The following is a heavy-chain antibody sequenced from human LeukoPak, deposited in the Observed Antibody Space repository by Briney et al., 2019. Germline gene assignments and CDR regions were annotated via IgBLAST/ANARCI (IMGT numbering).Heavy chain of an antibody. Sequence: GESLKISCKGSGYSFTSYWIGWVRQMPGKGLEWMGITYPGDSDTRYSPSFQGQVTISADKSISTAYLQWSSLKASDTAMYYCARPDYYGSGSYEYYFDYWGQGTLVTVSS. CDR3: ARPDYYGSGSYEYYFDY. J-gene: IGHJ4*02. CDR2: TYPGDSDT. D-gene: IGHD3-10*01. CDR1: GYSFTSYW. V-gene: IGHV5-51*01.